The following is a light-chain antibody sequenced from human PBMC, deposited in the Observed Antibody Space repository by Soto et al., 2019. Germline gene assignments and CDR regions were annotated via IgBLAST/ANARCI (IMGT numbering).Light chain of an antibody. CDR2: GAS. Sequence: EIVLTQSPGTLSLSPGERATLSCRASQSVSSSYLAWYQQKPGQAPRLLIYGASSRATGIPDRFSGSGSGTDFTLTISRLEPEDFAVYYCHQSGSSPPTFGPGTKVDIK. CDR3: HQSGSSPPT. J-gene: IGKJ3*01. V-gene: IGKV3-20*01. CDR1: QSVSSSY.